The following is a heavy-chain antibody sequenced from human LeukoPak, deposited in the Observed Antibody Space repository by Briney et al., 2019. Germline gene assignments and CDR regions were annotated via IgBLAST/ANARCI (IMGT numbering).Heavy chain of an antibody. CDR3: ARDGDYYDSSGYYPDAFDI. J-gene: IGHJ3*02. Sequence: PGGSLRLSCAASGFTFSSYGMHWVRQAPGKGLEWVAVISYDGSNKYYADSVKGRFTISRDNAKNSLYLQMNSLRAEDTAVYYCARDGDYYDSSGYYPDAFDIWGQGTMVTVSS. D-gene: IGHD3-22*01. V-gene: IGHV3-30*03. CDR2: ISYDGSNK. CDR1: GFTFSSYG.